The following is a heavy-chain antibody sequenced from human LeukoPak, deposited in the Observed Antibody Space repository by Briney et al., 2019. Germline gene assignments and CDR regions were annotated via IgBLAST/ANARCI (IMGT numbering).Heavy chain of an antibody. V-gene: IGHV3-23*01. D-gene: IGHD6-19*01. CDR3: AKEMALGIAVAGFFDF. CDR1: GFTFSNYA. CDR2: ISASGGSS. J-gene: IGHJ4*02. Sequence: GGSLRLSCAASGFTFSNYAINWVRQAPGKGLEWVSAISASGGSSYYADSVRDRFTISRDNSKNMLYLKMSSPRGEDTAVYYCAKEMALGIAVAGFFDFWGQGTLVTVSS.